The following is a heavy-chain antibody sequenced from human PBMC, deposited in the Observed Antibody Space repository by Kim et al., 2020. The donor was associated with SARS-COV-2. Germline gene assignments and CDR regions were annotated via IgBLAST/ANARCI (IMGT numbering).Heavy chain of an antibody. Sequence: SVKVSCKASGGTFSSYAISWVRQAPGQGLEWMGGIIPIFGTANYAQKFQGRVTITADEYTSTAYMELSSLRSEDTAVYYCARVSMVITGAFDIWGQGTMVTVSS. CDR2: IIPIFGTA. CDR1: GGTFSSYA. CDR3: ARVSMVITGAFDI. V-gene: IGHV1-69*13. D-gene: IGHD3-22*01. J-gene: IGHJ3*02.